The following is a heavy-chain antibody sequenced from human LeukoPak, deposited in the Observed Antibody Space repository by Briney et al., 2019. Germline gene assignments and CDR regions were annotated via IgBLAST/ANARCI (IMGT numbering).Heavy chain of an antibody. CDR1: GFTFSSYA. Sequence: PGGSLRLSCAASGFTFSSYAMSWVRQAPGKGLEWVSAISGSGGSTYYADSVKGRFTISRDNSKNTLYLQMNSLRAEDTAVYYCAKDGGYDSSGYFTDYFDYWGQGTLVTVSS. V-gene: IGHV3-23*01. CDR3: AKDGGYDSSGYFTDYFDY. D-gene: IGHD3-22*01. J-gene: IGHJ4*02. CDR2: ISGSGGST.